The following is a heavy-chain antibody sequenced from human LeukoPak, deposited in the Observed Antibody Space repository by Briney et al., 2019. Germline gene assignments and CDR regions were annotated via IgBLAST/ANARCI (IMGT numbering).Heavy chain of an antibody. V-gene: IGHV3-23*01. D-gene: IGHD5-18*01. Sequence: SGGSLRLSCAASGFTFSNYAMSWVRQAPGKGLEWVSAITGSGGSTYYADSVKGRFTISRDNSKNTLYLQMNSLRAEDTAVYYCGRGYSYGYYYYGMDVWGQGTTVTVSS. CDR3: GRGYSYGYYYYGMDV. CDR1: GFTFSNYA. J-gene: IGHJ6*02. CDR2: ITGSGGST.